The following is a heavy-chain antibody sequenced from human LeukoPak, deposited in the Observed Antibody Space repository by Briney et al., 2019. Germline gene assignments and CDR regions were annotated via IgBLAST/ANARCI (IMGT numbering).Heavy chain of an antibody. CDR1: GFAFSSYG. Sequence: GGSLRLSCAASGFAFSSYGMHWVRQAPGKGLEWVAFIRYDGSNKYYADSVKGRFTISRDNSNNTLYLQMNSLRAEDTAVYYCAKAPKRGYSGYDPLGPFDYWGQGTLVTVSS. CDR3: AKAPKRGYSGYDPLGPFDY. J-gene: IGHJ4*02. D-gene: IGHD5-12*01. V-gene: IGHV3-30*02. CDR2: IRYDGSNK.